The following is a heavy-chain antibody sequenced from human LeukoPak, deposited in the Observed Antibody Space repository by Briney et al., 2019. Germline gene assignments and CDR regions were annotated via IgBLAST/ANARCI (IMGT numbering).Heavy chain of an antibody. J-gene: IGHJ3*02. CDR1: GGTFSSYA. CDR2: IIPIFGTA. CDR3: ARASYSSGYYHDAFDI. Sequence: SVKVSCKASGGTFSSYAISWVRQAPGQGLEWMGGIIPIFGTANYAQKFQGRVTITTDESTSTAYMELSSLRSKDTAVYYCARASYSSGYYHDAFDIWGQGTMVTVSS. V-gene: IGHV1-69*05. D-gene: IGHD3-22*01.